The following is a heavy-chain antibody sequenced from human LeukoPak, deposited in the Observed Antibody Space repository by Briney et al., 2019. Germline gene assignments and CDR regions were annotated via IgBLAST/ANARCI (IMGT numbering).Heavy chain of an antibody. D-gene: IGHD2-15*01. CDR2: ISYDGSNK. CDR1: GFTFSSYA. J-gene: IGHJ4*02. CDR3: AKGSEGY. Sequence: GRSLRLSCAASGFTFSSYAMHWVRQAPGKGLEWVAVISYDGSNKYYADSVKGRFTISRDNSKNTLYLQMNSLRAEDTAVYYCAKGSEGYWGQGTLVTVSS. V-gene: IGHV3-30-3*01.